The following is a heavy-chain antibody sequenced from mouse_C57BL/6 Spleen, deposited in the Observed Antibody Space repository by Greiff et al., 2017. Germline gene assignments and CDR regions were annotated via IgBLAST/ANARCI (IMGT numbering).Heavy chain of an antibody. J-gene: IGHJ2*01. D-gene: IGHD2-4*01. V-gene: IGHV3-1*01. Sequence: EVMLVESGPGMVKPSQSLSLTCTVTGYSITSGYDWHWIRHFPGNKLEWMGYISYSGSTNYNPSLKSRISITHDTSKNHFFLKLNSVTTEDTATYYCARCYDYEGGFDYWGQGTTLTVSS. CDR2: ISYSGST. CDR3: ARCYDYEGGFDY. CDR1: GYSITSGYD.